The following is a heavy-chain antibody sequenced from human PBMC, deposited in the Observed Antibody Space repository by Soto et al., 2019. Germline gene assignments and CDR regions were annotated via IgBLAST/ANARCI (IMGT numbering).Heavy chain of an antibody. CDR2: IIPIFGTA. J-gene: IGHJ2*01. Sequence: QVQLVQSEAEVKKPGSSVKVSCKASGGTFSSYAISWVRQAPGQGLEWMGGIIPIFGTANYAQKFQGRVTITADESTSTAYMELSSLRSEDTAVYYCARDLVLVEYSSSSSPLDLWGRGTLVTVSS. V-gene: IGHV1-69*01. CDR1: GGTFSSYA. CDR3: ARDLVLVEYSSSSSPLDL. D-gene: IGHD6-6*01.